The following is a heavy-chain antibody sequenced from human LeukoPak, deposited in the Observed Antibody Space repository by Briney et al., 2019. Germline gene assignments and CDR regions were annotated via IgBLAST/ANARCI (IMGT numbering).Heavy chain of an antibody. Sequence: PGGSLRVSCAASGFTFSSYAMHWVRQAPGKGLEYVSAISSNGGSTYYANSVKGRFTISRDNSKNTLYLQMGSLRAEDMAVYYCARAFGGYYYGDYWGQGTLVTVSS. J-gene: IGHJ4*02. V-gene: IGHV3-64*01. D-gene: IGHD3-22*01. CDR1: GFTFSSYA. CDR2: ISSNGGST. CDR3: ARAFGGYYYGDY.